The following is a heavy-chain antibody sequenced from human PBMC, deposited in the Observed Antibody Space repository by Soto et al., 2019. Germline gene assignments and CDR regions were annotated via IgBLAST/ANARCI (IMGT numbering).Heavy chain of an antibody. CDR2: TKTDGTT. CDR1: GFTFSRHW. D-gene: IGHD3-10*01. J-gene: IGHJ3*02. V-gene: IGHV3-74*01. CDR3: VRDMRAVPWYGGISSAFDM. Sequence: EVQLVESGGGSVQPGGSLRLSCAASGFTFSRHWIHWVRQAPGQGLVWVSRTKTDGTTRFADSVRGRFTISRDNAENTLYLQMNSLRAEDTAVYYCVRDMRAVPWYGGISSAFDMWGQGTMVSVSS.